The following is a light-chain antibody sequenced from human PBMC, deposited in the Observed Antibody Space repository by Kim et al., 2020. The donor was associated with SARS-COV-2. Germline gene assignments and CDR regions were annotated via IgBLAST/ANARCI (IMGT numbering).Light chain of an antibody. CDR3: QQFYSYPIT. V-gene: IGKV1-13*02. CDR2: DAS. Sequence: AFVGDSVTITCRASQGISSALVWYQQTSGKAPKLLIYDASNLESGVPSRFSGSGSGTDFTLTISSVQPEDFATYYCQQFYSYPITFGQGTRLEIK. CDR1: QGISSA. J-gene: IGKJ5*01.